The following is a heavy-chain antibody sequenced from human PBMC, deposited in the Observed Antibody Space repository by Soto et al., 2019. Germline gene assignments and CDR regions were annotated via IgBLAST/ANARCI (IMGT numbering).Heavy chain of an antibody. J-gene: IGHJ2*01. CDR2: IYYSGST. Sequence: QVQLQESGPGLVKPSETLSLTCTVSGGSISSYYWSWIRQPPGKGLEWIGYIYYSGSTNYNPSLKRRVTISVDTSKNQFSLKLSSVTAADTAVYYCARVIAVAGTRGFDWYFDRWGRGTLVTVSS. V-gene: IGHV4-59*08. D-gene: IGHD6-19*01. CDR3: ARVIAVAGTRGFDWYFDR. CDR1: GGSISSYY.